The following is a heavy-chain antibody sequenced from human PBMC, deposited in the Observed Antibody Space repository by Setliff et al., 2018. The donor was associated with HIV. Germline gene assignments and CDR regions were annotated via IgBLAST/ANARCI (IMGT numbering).Heavy chain of an antibody. J-gene: IGHJ3*01. Sequence: ASVKVSCKAIGYMILGYKMSWVRQAPGQGLEWIGRISPDNGAAEYAPKFQGRVRMTLDTSISTAYLEIPRLTSDDAAVYYCARPRVFDSFDVWGQGALVTVSS. CDR1: GYMILGYK. CDR3: ARPRVFDSFDV. CDR2: ISPDNGAA. V-gene: IGHV1-2*06.